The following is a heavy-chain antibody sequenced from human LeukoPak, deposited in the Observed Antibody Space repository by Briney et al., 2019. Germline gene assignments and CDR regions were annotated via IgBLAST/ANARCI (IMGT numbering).Heavy chain of an antibody. J-gene: IGHJ4*02. CDR2: ISSSSTYI. CDR1: GFTISSYS. V-gene: IGHV3-21*01. D-gene: IGHD6-13*01. Sequence: GGSLRVSCAASGFTISSYSMNWVRQAPGKGLEWVSSISSSSTYIYYADSVKGRFTVSRDNAKNSLYLQMNSLRAEDTAVYFCASQYTSSRIFDDWGQGTLVTVSS. CDR3: ASQYTSSRIFDD.